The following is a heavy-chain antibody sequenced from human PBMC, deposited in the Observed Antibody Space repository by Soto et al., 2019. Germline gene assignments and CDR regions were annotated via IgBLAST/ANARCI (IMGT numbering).Heavy chain of an antibody. CDR1: GDSVSSNSAA. V-gene: IGHV6-1*01. J-gene: IGHJ6*02. Sequence: PSQTLSLTCAISGDSVSSNSAAWNWIRQSPSRGLEWLGRTYYRSKWYNDYAVSVKSRITINPDTSKNQFSLQLNSVTPEDTAVYYCARDGLAARGYYYSGMDVWGQGTTVTVSS. CDR3: ARDGLAARGYYYSGMDV. D-gene: IGHD6-6*01. CDR2: TYYRSKWYN.